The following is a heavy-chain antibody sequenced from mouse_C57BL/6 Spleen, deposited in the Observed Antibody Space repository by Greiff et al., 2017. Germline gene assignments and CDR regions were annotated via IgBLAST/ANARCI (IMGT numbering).Heavy chain of an antibody. CDR3: ARKGYYSNSAMDY. J-gene: IGHJ4*01. Sequence: QVHVKQSGAELVKPGASVKLSCKASGYTFTSYWMQWVKQRPGQGLEWIGEIDPSDSYTNYNQKFKGKATLTVDTSSSTAYMQLSSLTSEDSAVYYCARKGYYSNSAMDYWGQGTSVTVSS. CDR2: IDPSDSYT. V-gene: IGHV1-50*01. D-gene: IGHD2-5*01. CDR1: GYTFTSYW.